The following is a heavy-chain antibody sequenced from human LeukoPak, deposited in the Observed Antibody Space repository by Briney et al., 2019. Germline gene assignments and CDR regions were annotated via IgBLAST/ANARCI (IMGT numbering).Heavy chain of an antibody. V-gene: IGHV4-4*07. CDR3: ARDRGYSGSYYFDY. CDR1: GGSISSYY. Sequence: SETLSLTCTVSGGSISSYYWSWIRQPAGKGLEWIGRNYTSGSTNNNPSLKSRVTMSVDTSKNQFSLKLSSVTAADTAVYYCARDRGYSGSYYFDYWGQGTLVTISS. D-gene: IGHD1-26*01. CDR2: NYTSGST. J-gene: IGHJ4*02.